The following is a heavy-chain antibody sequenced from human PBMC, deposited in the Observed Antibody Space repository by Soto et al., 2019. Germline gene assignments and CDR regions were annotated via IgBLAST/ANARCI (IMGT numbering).Heavy chain of an antibody. D-gene: IGHD2-15*01. Sequence: ASVKVSCKASGYTFTSYAMHWVRQAPGQRLEWMGWINAGNGNTKYSQKFQGRVTITRDTSASTAYMELSSLRSEDTAVYYCARDILPLYCSGGSCYLYNWFDPWGQGTLVTVSS. CDR3: ARDILPLYCSGGSCYLYNWFDP. CDR2: INAGNGNT. CDR1: GYTFTSYA. J-gene: IGHJ5*02. V-gene: IGHV1-3*01.